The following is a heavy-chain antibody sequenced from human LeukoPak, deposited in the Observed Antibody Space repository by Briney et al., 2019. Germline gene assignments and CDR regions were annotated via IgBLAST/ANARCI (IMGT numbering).Heavy chain of an antibody. CDR3: ARPYYYGSGSSYYFDY. CDR2: IYPGDPDT. Sequence: GESLKISCKGSGYSFTSYWIGWVRQMPGKGLEWMGIIYPGDPDTRYSPSFQGQVTISADKSISTAYLQWSSLKASDTAMYYCARPYYYGSGSSYYFDYWGQGTLVTVSS. D-gene: IGHD3-10*01. J-gene: IGHJ4*02. CDR1: GYSFTSYW. V-gene: IGHV5-51*01.